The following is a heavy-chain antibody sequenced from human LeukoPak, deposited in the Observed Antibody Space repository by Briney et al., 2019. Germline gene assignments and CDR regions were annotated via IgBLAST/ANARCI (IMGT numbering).Heavy chain of an antibody. D-gene: IGHD4/OR15-4a*01. CDR1: GLTFSTYW. CDR3: TRAMALTTPFDP. V-gene: IGHV3-74*01. CDR2: INSNGSST. Sequence: GSLILSCAASGLTFSTYWMHWGRQAPGKGLVWVSRINSNGSSTNYADSVKGRFTISRDNAKNTLYLQMNCLSAEDTAVYYCTRAMALTTPFDPWGQGTLVTVSS. J-gene: IGHJ5*02.